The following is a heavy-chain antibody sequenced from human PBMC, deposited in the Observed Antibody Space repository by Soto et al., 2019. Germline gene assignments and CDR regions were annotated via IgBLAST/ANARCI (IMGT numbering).Heavy chain of an antibody. J-gene: IGHJ4*02. D-gene: IGHD5-12*01. CDR1: GFTFDDYA. CDR3: ARDREMATIRDYFDY. Sequence: GGSLRLSCAASGFTFDDYAMHWVRQAPGKGLEWVSGISYDGSNKYYADSVKGRFTISRDNSKNTLYLQMNSPRAEDTAVYYCARDREMATIRDYFDYWGQGTLVTVSS. CDR2: ISYDGSNK. V-gene: IGHV3-30-3*01.